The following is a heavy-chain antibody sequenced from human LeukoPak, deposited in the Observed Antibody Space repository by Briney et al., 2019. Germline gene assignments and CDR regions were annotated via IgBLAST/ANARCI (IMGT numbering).Heavy chain of an antibody. J-gene: IGHJ4*02. Sequence: GGSLRLSCAASGFTFSSYAMHWVRQAPGKGLEWVAVISYDGSNKYYADSVKGRFTISRDNSKNTLYLQMNSLRAEDTAVYYCAKSYNGYESKPDYWGQGTLVTVSS. CDR3: AKSYNGYESKPDY. CDR2: ISYDGSNK. CDR1: GFTFSSYA. V-gene: IGHV3-30-3*02. D-gene: IGHD5-12*01.